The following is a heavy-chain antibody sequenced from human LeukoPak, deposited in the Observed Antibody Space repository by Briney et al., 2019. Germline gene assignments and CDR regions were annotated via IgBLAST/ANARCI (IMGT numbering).Heavy chain of an antibody. J-gene: IGHJ4*02. D-gene: IGHD3-16*02. V-gene: IGHV3-13*01. CDR3: AAAFGGVIALDY. CDR2: IGTAGDT. Sequence: GGSLRLSCAASGFTFSSYDMHWVRQAPGKGLEWVSAIGTAGDTYYPGSVKGRFTISRENAKNSLYLQMNSLRAGDTAVYYCAAAFGGVIALDYWGQGTLVTVSS. CDR1: GFTFSSYD.